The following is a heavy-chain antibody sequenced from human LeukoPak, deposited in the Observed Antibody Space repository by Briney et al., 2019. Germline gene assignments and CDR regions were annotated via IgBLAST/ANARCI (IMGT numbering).Heavy chain of an antibody. CDR2: IYTSGST. CDR3: ARERGGVVVVIGSWFDP. J-gene: IGHJ5*02. D-gene: IGHD3-22*01. Sequence: SETLSLTCIVSGGSISRYYWSWIRQPAGKGREWIGRIYTSGSTNYNPSLKSEVTMSVDTSKNQFSLKLSSVTAADTAVYYCARERGGVVVVIGSWFDPWGQGTLVTVSS. CDR1: GGSISRYY. V-gene: IGHV4-4*07.